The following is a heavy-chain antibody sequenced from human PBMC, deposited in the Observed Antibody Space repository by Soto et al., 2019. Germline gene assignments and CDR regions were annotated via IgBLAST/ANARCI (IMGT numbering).Heavy chain of an antibody. CDR1: GGTFSSYA. Sequence: SVKVSCKASGGTFSSYAISWVRQAPGQGLEWMGGIIPIFGTANYAQKFQGRVTITADESTSTAYMELSGLRSEDTAVYYCARGYYEGYCSSTSCYYRWFDPWGQGTLVTVSS. D-gene: IGHD2-2*01. V-gene: IGHV1-69*13. CDR3: ARGYYEGYCSSTSCYYRWFDP. J-gene: IGHJ5*02. CDR2: IIPIFGTA.